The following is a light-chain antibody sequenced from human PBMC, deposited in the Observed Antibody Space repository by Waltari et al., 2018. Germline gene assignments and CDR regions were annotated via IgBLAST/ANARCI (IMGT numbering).Light chain of an antibody. CDR3: QQYHNWPPWT. CDR1: QSVTTK. CDR2: DAS. J-gene: IGKJ1*01. Sequence: EIVMTQSPATLSVFPGAGATLSCRASQSVTTKLAWYQLKPGQAPRLLIYDASSRATGIPARFSGSGFGTEFTRTISSLQSEDFAVYYCQQYHNWPPWTFGRGTKVEIK. V-gene: IGKV3D-15*01.